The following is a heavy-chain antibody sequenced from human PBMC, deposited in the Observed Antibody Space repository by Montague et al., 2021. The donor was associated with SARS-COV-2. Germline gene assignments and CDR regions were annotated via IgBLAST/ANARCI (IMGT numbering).Heavy chain of an antibody. J-gene: IGHJ6*02. V-gene: IGHV4-39*01. Sequence: SETLSLTRTVSGDSITSSSYYWGWIRQPPGKGLEWIGSIYYSGSTYYNPSLKSRVTISVDTSKNQFSLKLSSVTAADTAVYYCARLAPDSGSPNGYYYNGMDVWGQGTTDTVSS. CDR2: IYYSGST. D-gene: IGHD1-26*01. CDR1: GDSITSSSYY. CDR3: ARLAPDSGSPNGYYYNGMDV.